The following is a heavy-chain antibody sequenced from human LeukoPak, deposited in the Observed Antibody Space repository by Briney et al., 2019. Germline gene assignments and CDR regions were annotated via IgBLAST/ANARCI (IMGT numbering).Heavy chain of an antibody. Sequence: SETLSLTCTVSGGSISSSSYYWGWIRQPPGKGLEWIGSIYYSGSTYYNPSLKSRVTISVDTSKNQFSLKLSSVTAADTAVYYCASVLWFGALDYWGQGTLVTVSS. J-gene: IGHJ4*02. V-gene: IGHV4-39*07. CDR2: IYYSGST. CDR1: GGSISSSSYY. CDR3: ASVLWFGALDY. D-gene: IGHD3-10*01.